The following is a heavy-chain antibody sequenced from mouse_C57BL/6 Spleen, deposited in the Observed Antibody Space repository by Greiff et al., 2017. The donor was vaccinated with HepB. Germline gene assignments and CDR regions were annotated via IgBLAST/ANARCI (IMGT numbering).Heavy chain of an antibody. CDR3: ARQETVVAPNWYFDV. Sequence: EVKVVESGGGLVKPGGSLKLSCAASGFTFSDYGMHWVRQAPEKGLEWVAYISSGSSTIYYADTVKGRFTISRDNAKNTLFLQMTSLRSEDTAMYYCARQETVVAPNWYFDVWGTGTTVTVSS. CDR2: ISSGSSTI. J-gene: IGHJ1*03. V-gene: IGHV5-17*01. CDR1: GFTFSDYG. D-gene: IGHD1-1*01.